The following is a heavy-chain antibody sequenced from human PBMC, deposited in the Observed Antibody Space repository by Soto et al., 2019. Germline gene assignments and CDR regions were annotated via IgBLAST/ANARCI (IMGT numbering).Heavy chain of an antibody. CDR2: ISGSGIIT. CDR3: AKSLPNLNVFDV. Sequence: EVQLLDSGGGLVQPGGSLRLSCAASGLTFSDYAMNWVREAPGKGLEWVSIISGSGIITKYADSVKGRFTISRDNSKNTLYLQMNSLRAEDTAFYYCAKSLPNLNVFDVWGQGTMVTVSS. J-gene: IGHJ3*01. CDR1: GLTFSDYA. V-gene: IGHV3-23*01.